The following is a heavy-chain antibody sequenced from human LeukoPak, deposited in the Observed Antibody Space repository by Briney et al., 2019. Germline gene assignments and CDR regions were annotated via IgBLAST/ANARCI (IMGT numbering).Heavy chain of an antibody. CDR2: ISYDGSNK. CDR1: GFTFSSYA. V-gene: IGHV3-30-3*01. CDR3: ARDRSSGWYRAIDD. J-gene: IGHJ4*02. D-gene: IGHD6-19*01. Sequence: QPGGSLRLSCAASGFTFSSYAMHWVRQAPGKGLEWVAVISYDGSNKYYADSVKGRFTISRDISKNTLYLQMNSLSAEDTAVYYCARDRSSGWYRAIDDWGQGTLVTVSS.